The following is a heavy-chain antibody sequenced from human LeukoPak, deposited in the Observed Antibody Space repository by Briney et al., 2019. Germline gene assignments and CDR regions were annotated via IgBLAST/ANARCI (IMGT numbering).Heavy chain of an antibody. CDR2: INHSGST. V-gene: IGHV4-34*01. Sequence: SETLSLTCAVYGGSFSGYYWSWIRQPPGKGLEWIGEINHSGSTNYNPSLKTRVTILVDTSKNQFPLKLSFVTAADTAVYYCARWGSNMAREKGDHWGQGTLVTVSS. CDR1: GGSFSGYY. CDR3: ARWGSNMAREKGDH. J-gene: IGHJ4*02. D-gene: IGHD3-10*01.